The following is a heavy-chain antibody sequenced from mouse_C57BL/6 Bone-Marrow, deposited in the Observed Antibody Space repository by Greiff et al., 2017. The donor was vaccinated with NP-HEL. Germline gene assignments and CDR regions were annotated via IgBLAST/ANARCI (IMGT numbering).Heavy chain of an antibody. CDR1: GFTFSSYA. J-gene: IGHJ4*01. V-gene: IGHV5-9-1*02. CDR3: TRTLFYYLYAMDG. D-gene: IGHD1-1*01. CDR2: ISSGGDYI. Sequence: EVQRVESGEGLVKPGGSLKLSCAASGFTFSSYAMSWVRQTPEKRLEWVAYISSGGDYIYYADTVKGRFTISRDNAMNTLYLQMSSLKSEDTAMYYCTRTLFYYLYAMDGWGQGTSGTVSS.